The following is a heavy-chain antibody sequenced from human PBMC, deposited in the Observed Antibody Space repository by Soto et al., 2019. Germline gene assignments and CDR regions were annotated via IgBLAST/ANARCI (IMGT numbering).Heavy chain of an antibody. J-gene: IGHJ4*02. V-gene: IGHV4-30-4*01. CDR1: GGSISSGDYY. CDR2: IYYSGST. D-gene: IGHD3-10*01. Sequence: SETLSLTCTVSGGSISSGDYYWSWIRQPPGKGLEWIGYIYYSGSTYYNPSLKSRVTISVDTSKNQFSLKLSSVTAADTAVYYCARVAITMVPESVFAFDYWGQGTLVTVSS. CDR3: ARVAITMVPESVFAFDY.